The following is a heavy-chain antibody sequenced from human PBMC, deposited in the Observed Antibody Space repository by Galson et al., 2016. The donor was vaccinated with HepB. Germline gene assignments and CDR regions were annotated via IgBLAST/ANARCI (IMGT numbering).Heavy chain of an antibody. Sequence: SVKVSCKASGGTFGNSAIHWIRQAPGQGLQWMGGITPFFGTTDYGQTFEGRVSITADDSNDVVYMEMSSLSSEDTATYFCARDESAAHWFFDLWGRGTLITVSS. CDR3: ARDESAAHWFFDL. J-gene: IGHJ2*01. V-gene: IGHV1-69*13. CDR1: GGTFGNSA. CDR2: ITPFFGTT.